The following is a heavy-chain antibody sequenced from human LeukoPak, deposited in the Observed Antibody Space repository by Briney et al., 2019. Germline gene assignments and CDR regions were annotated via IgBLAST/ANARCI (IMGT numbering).Heavy chain of an antibody. CDR3: ARWDYYDSRTFDI. Sequence: ASVKVSCKASGYTFTSYGISWVRQAPGQGLEWMGWISIYNGKINYAQKFQGRVTMTTDTSTSTAYMELRSLRSDDTAVYYCARWDYYDSRTFDIWGQGTMVTVSS. CDR1: GYTFTSYG. J-gene: IGHJ3*02. CDR2: ISIYNGKI. V-gene: IGHV1-18*01. D-gene: IGHD3-22*01.